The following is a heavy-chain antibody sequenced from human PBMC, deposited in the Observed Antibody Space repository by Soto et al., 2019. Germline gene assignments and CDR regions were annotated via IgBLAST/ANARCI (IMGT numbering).Heavy chain of an antibody. V-gene: IGHV3-53*04. J-gene: IGHJ6*03. CDR2: IYSGGST. CDR1: GFTVSSNY. D-gene: IGHD4-17*01. CDR3: ARARPTVTTKGRSGYYMDV. Sequence: EVQLVESGGGLVQPGGSLRLSSAASGFTVSSNYMSWVRQAPGKGLEWVSVIYSGGSTYYADSVKGRFTISRHNSKNTLYLQMNSLRAEDTAVYYCARARPTVTTKGRSGYYMDVWGKGTTVTVSS.